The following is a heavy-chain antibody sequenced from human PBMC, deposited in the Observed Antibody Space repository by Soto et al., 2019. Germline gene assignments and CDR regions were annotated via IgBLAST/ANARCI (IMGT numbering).Heavy chain of an antibody. D-gene: IGHD1-26*01. Sequence: EVQLVESGGGLVQPGGSLRLSCVASDFTFSSYWMHWVRQVPGKGLVWVSRIHSDGSSTTYADSVNGRFTISRDNAKNTLYLQMASLRVEDTAVYYCARGDVGAFDLWGQGTMVTVSS. CDR1: DFTFSSYW. J-gene: IGHJ3*01. CDR2: IHSDGSST. CDR3: ARGDVGAFDL. V-gene: IGHV3-74*03.